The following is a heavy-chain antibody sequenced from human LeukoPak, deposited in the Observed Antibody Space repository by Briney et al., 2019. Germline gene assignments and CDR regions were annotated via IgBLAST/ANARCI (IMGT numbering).Heavy chain of an antibody. CDR1: GFTFDDYG. CDR3: ARDGDTAMVQYYFDY. V-gene: IGHV3-20*04. Sequence: PGGSLRLSCAASGFTFDDYGMSWVRQAPGKGLEWVTGINWNGGSTGYADSVKGRFTISRDNAKNSLYLQMNSLRAEDTAVYYCARDGDTAMVQYYFDYWGQGTLVTVSS. CDR2: INWNGGST. D-gene: IGHD5-18*01. J-gene: IGHJ4*02.